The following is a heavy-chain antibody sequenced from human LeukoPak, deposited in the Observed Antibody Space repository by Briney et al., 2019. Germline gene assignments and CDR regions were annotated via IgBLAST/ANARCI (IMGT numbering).Heavy chain of an antibody. J-gene: IGHJ4*02. CDR1: GFTFSSYS. D-gene: IGHD1-26*01. Sequence: GGSLRLSCAASGFTFSSYSMNWVRQAPGKGLEWVSHITASGTAMFYADSVKGRFTITRDNAKNSLYLQMNSLRDEDTAVYYCASSGSYRFDYWGQGTLVTVSS. V-gene: IGHV3-48*02. CDR3: ASSGSYRFDY. CDR2: ITASGTAM.